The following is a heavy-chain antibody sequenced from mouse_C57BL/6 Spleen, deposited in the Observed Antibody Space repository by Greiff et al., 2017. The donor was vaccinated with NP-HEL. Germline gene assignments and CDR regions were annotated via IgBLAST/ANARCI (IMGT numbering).Heavy chain of an antibody. D-gene: IGHD1-1*01. J-gene: IGHJ2*01. CDR2: INPSSGYT. CDR1: GYTFTSYT. CDR3: ATSTVVATNYFDY. Sequence: QVQLQQSGAELARPGASVKISCKASGYTFTSYTMHWVKQRPGQGLEWIGYINPSSGYTKYNQKFKDKATLTADKSSSTAYMQLSSLTSEDSAVYYCATSTVVATNYFDYWGQGTTLTVSS. V-gene: IGHV1-4*01.